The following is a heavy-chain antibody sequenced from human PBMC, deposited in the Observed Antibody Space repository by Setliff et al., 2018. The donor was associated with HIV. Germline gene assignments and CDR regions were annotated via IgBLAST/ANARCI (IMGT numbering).Heavy chain of an antibody. CDR2: LYYSGRT. Sequence: PSETLSLTCIVSRGSISSTSHYWGWFRQSPGRRLEGIGSLYYSGRTYYNPSLKSRVTMSVDTSTNQFSLDLTSVTAADTAVYFCAGEIAPAARLPNVGGPPPPGYYHYMDVWGKGTTVTVSS. J-gene: IGHJ6*03. CDR3: AGEIAPAARLPNVGGPPPPGYYHYMDV. CDR1: RGSISSTSHY. V-gene: IGHV4-39*07. D-gene: IGHD2-8*01.